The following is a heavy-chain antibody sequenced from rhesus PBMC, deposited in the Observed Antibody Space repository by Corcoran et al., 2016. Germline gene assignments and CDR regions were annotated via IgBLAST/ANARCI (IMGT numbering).Heavy chain of an antibody. J-gene: IGHJ1*01. D-gene: IGHD2-21*01. CDR2: IYGGSGST. Sequence: QVQLQESGPGLVKPSETLSLTCAVSGGSISGYYLWSWIRQPPGKGLEWIGYIYGGSGSTSYNPSLKSRVIISIDTSKNQFSLKLSSVTAADTAVYYCARAECTGSGCYPRYFEFWGQGALVTVSS. CDR3: ARAECTGSGCYPRYFEF. CDR1: GGSISGYYL. V-gene: IGHV4S7*01.